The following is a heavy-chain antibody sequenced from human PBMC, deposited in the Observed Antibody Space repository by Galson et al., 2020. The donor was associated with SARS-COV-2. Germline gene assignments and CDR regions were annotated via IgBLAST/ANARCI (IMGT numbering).Heavy chain of an antibody. J-gene: IGHJ6*02. Sequence: SGPTLVKPTQTLTLTCTFSGFSLSTSGMCVSWIRQPPGKALEWLARIDWDDDKYYSTSLKTRLTISKDTSKNQVVLTMTNMDPVDTATYYCARIRSIVGASGPGGYYYGMDVWGQGTTVTVSS. CDR3: ARIRSIVGASGPGGYYYGMDV. D-gene: IGHD1-26*01. CDR1: GFSLSTSGMC. CDR2: IDWDDDK. V-gene: IGHV2-70*11.